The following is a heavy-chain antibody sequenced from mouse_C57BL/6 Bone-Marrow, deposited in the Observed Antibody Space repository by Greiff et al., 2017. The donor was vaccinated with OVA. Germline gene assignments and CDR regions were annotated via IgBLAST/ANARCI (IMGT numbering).Heavy chain of an antibody. D-gene: IGHD1-1*01. J-gene: IGHJ1*03. CDR3: ARHQVYYGSSYGWYFDV. V-gene: IGHV1-81*01. CDR1: GYTFTSYG. Sequence: QVQLQQSGAELARPGASVKLSCKASGYTFTSYGISWVKQRTGQGLEWIGEIYPRSGNTYYNEKFTGKATLTADKSSSTAYMELRSLTSEDSAVYFCARHQVYYGSSYGWYFDVWGTGTTVTVSS. CDR2: IYPRSGNT.